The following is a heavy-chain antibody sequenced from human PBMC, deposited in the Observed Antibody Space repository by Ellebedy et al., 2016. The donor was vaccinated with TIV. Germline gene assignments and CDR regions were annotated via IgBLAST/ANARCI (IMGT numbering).Heavy chain of an antibody. CDR2: IYWNDDK. CDR1: GFSLSTSGVG. CDR3: AHRHGSITMVRGVIISGDAFDI. V-gene: IGHV2-5*01. D-gene: IGHD3-10*01. J-gene: IGHJ3*02. Sequence: SGPTLVKPTQTLTLTCTFSGFSLSTSGVGVGWIRQPPGKALEWLALIYWNDDKRYSPSLKSRLTITKDTSKNQVVLTMTNMDPVDTATYYCAHRHGSITMVRGVIISGDAFDIWGQGTMVTVSS.